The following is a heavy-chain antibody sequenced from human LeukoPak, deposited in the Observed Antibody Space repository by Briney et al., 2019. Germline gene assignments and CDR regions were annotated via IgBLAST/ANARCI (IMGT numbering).Heavy chain of an antibody. CDR1: GYNFASYW. V-gene: IGHV5-51*01. D-gene: IGHD3-22*01. J-gene: IGHJ4*02. CDR2: VYPGDSDT. CDR3: ARQTYDSNGYYYEDY. Sequence: GESLKISCKGSGYNFASYWIGWVRQIPGKGLEWIGIVYPGDSDTTYSPSFQGQVTISADKSISTAYLQWSSLKASDTAMYYCARQTYDSNGYYYEDYWGQGTLVTVSS.